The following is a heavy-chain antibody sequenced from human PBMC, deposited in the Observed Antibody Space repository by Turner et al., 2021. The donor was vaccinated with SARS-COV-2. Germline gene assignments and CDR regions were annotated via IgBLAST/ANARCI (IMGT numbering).Heavy chain of an antibody. CDR2: KRSRSNYI. CDR1: GFTLSTYS. D-gene: IGHD2-2*01. Sequence: EVQLVESGGGLVKPGGSLRLSCAASGFTLSTYSMTWVRQAPGKGLEWVSSKRSRSNYIYYADSVKGRFTISRDNAKNSLYLQMNSLRAEDTAVYYCVSAGAFVVVPARPYYYYGMDVWGQGTTVTVSS. J-gene: IGHJ6*02. CDR3: VSAGAFVVVPARPYYYYGMDV. V-gene: IGHV3-21*01.